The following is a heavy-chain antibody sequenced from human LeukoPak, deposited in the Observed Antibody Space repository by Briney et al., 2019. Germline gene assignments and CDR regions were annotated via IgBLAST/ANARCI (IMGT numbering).Heavy chain of an antibody. D-gene: IGHD3-10*01. CDR2: INHSGST. CDR3: ARSMVRGVDYDY. J-gene: IGHJ4*02. V-gene: IGHV4-34*01. Sequence: PSETLSLTCAVYGESFSGYYWSWIRQPPGKGLEWIGEINHSGSTNYNPSLKSRVTISVDTSKNQFSLKLSSVTAADTAVYYCARSMVRGVDYDYWGQGTLVTVSS. CDR1: GESFSGYY.